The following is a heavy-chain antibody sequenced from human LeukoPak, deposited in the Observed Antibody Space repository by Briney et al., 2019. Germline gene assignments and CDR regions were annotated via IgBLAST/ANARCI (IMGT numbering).Heavy chain of an antibody. J-gene: IGHJ5*02. D-gene: IGHD4-17*01. CDR3: ARGASGVYTVTTSWFDP. Sequence: ASVKVSCKASGYTFTGYYMHWVRQAPGQGLEWMGWINPNSGGTNYTQRFQGRVTMTRDTSISTAYMELSRLRSDDTAVYYCARGASGVYTVTTSWFDPWGQGTLVTVSS. CDR1: GYTFTGYY. CDR2: INPNSGGT. V-gene: IGHV1-2*02.